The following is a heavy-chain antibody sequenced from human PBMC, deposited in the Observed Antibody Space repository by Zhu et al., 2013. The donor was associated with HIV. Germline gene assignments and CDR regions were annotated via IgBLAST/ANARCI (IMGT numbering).Heavy chain of an antibody. D-gene: IGHD6-13*01. CDR3: ARVGYSSSWYSVS. J-gene: IGHJ5*02. CDR2: IIPILGIA. V-gene: IGHV1-69*02. Sequence: QVQLVQSGAEVKKPGSSVKVSCKASGGTFSSYTISWVRQAPGQGLEWMGRIIPILGIANYAQKFQGRVTITADKSTSTAYMELSSLRSEDTAVYYCARVGYSSSWYSVSWGQGTLVTVSS. CDR1: GGTFSSYT.